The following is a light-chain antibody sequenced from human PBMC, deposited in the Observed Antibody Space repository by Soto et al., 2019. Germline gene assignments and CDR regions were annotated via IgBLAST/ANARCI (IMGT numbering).Light chain of an antibody. CDR3: CLDIGATGYV. CDR2: EVN. Sequence: QSVLAQPSSVSGSPGQSITISCTGTSGFVGSFSLVSWYQQHPGKAPTLMISEVNMRPSGVPDRFSGSTSGNSASLTISGLQVDDEPDYCCCLDIGATGYVLGTVTKVNV. CDR1: SGFVGSFSL. V-gene: IGLV2-23*02. J-gene: IGLJ1*01.